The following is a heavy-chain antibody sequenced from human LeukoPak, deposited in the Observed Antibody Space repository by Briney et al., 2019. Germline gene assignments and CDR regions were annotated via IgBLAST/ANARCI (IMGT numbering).Heavy chain of an antibody. CDR2: IYTSGST. D-gene: IGHD2-15*01. Sequence: SETLSLTCTVSGGSISSGSYYWSWIRQPAGKGLEWIGRIYTSGSTHYNPSLKSRVTISVDTSKNQFSLKLSSVTAADTAVYYCAREAILWGQGTLVTVSS. CDR1: GGSISSGSYY. J-gene: IGHJ4*02. CDR3: AREAIL. V-gene: IGHV4-61*02.